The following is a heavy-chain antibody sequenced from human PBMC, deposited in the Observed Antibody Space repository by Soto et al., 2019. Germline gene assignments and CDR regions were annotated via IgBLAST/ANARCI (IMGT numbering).Heavy chain of an antibody. Sequence: PGGSLRLSCAASGFTFSSYGMHWVRQAPGKGLEWVAVISYDGSNKYYADSVKGRFTISRDNSKNTLYLQMNSLRAEDTAVYYCAKDGEHSSGWSNFDYWGQGTLVTVSS. CDR2: ISYDGSNK. V-gene: IGHV3-30*18. D-gene: IGHD6-19*01. CDR3: AKDGEHSSGWSNFDY. J-gene: IGHJ4*02. CDR1: GFTFSSYG.